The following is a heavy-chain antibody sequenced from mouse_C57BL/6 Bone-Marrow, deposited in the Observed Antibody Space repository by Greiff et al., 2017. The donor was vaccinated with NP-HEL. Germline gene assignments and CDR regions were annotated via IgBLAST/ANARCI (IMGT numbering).Heavy chain of an antibody. J-gene: IGHJ3*01. CDR1: GYTFTDYE. V-gene: IGHV1-15*01. D-gene: IGHD1-1*01. Sequence: QVQLKESGAELVRPGASVTLSCKASGYTFTDYEMHWVKQTPVHGLEWIGAIDPETGGTAYTQKFKGKAILTADKSSSTAYMELRSLTSEDSAVYYCTRYPITTVVATEAYWGQGTLVTVSA. CDR2: IDPETGGT. CDR3: TRYPITTVVATEAY.